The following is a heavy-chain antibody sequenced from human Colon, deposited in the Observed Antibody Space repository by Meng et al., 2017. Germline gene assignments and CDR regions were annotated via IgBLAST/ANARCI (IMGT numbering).Heavy chain of an antibody. V-gene: IGHV3-30*04. D-gene: IGHD5-18*01. Sequence: GESLKISCAASGLTFRNYALHWVRQAPGKGLEWVSVISHDGDKKYYADSVRGRFTISRDNSKNTLYLQMSSLRLEDTAVYFCARLTAMITSDSAFDIWGQGTMVTVSS. CDR2: ISHDGDKK. CDR3: ARLTAMITSDSAFDI. J-gene: IGHJ3*02. CDR1: GLTFRNYA.